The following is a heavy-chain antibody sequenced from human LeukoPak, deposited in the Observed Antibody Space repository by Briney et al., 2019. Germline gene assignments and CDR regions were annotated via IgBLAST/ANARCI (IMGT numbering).Heavy chain of an antibody. J-gene: IGHJ4*02. D-gene: IGHD1-26*01. CDR2: INWNGGTT. V-gene: IGHV3-20*04. Sequence: GGSLRLSCAASGFTFDDYGMAWVRQSPGKGLEWVSGINWNGGTTGYADSVKGRFTSSRDNAKNSVYLQMNSLRAEDTALYYCARERSGSYYYFDYWGQGTLVTVSS. CDR3: ARERSGSYYYFDY. CDR1: GFTFDDYG.